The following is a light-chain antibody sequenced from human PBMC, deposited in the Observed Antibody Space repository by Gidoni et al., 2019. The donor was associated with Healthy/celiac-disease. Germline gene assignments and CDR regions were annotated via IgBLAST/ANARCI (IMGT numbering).Light chain of an antibody. CDR2: DAS. Sequence: EIVLTQSPATLSLSPGESATLSCRASPSVSSYLAWYQQKPGQAPRLLIYDASNRATGIPARFSGSGSGTDFTLTISSLEPEDFAVYYCQQRSNWPPFTFGPGTKVDIK. CDR1: PSVSSY. V-gene: IGKV3-11*01. CDR3: QQRSNWPPFT. J-gene: IGKJ3*01.